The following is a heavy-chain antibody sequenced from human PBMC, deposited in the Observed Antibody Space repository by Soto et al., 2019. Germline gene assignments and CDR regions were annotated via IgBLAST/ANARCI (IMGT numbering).Heavy chain of an antibody. V-gene: IGHV3-74*01. J-gene: IGHJ4*02. Sequence: EVQLVESGGGLVQPGGSLRLSCAASGFTFSSYWMHWVRQAPGKGLVWVSRINSDGSSTSYADSVKGRFTISRDNAKHTLYLQMNSLRAEDTAVYYCAREGTYYYDSSGYYWDWGQGTLVTVSS. D-gene: IGHD3-22*01. CDR1: GFTFSSYW. CDR2: INSDGSST. CDR3: AREGTYYYDSSGYYWD.